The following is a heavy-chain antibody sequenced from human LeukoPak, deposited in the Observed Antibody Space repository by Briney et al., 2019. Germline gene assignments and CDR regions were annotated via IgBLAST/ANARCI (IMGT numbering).Heavy chain of an antibody. J-gene: IGHJ4*02. CDR1: GFTSSSYW. Sequence: PGGSLRLSCAASGFTSSSYWMHSVRQAPGKGLVWVSRINGDGSSTSYADSVKGRFTISRDNAKNTLCLQMNSPRAEDTAVYYCARAFFDSGSYYSLIDYWGQGTLVTVSS. CDR2: INGDGSST. V-gene: IGHV3-74*01. CDR3: ARAFFDSGSYYSLIDY. D-gene: IGHD3-10*01.